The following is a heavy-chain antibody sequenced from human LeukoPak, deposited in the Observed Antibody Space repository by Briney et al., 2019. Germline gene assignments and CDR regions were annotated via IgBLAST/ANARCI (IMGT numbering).Heavy chain of an antibody. CDR1: GFTFSSYE. V-gene: IGHV3-48*03. D-gene: IGHD1-26*01. CDR3: AREVEWELPDY. CDR2: ITADGTNK. J-gene: IGHJ4*02. Sequence: GGSLRLSCAASGFTFSSYEMDWVRQAPGMGLEWVSYITADGTNKYDADSVKGRFTISRDNAKNSQYLQMNSLRVDDTAIYYCAREVEWELPDYWGQGTLVTVSS.